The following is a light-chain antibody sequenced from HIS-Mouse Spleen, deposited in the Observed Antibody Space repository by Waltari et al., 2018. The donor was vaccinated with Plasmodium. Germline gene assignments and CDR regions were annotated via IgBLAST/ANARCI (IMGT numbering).Light chain of an antibody. V-gene: IGLV6-57*04. Sequence: MLTQPHSVSESPGKTVTISCTRSSGSIASNYVQWYQQRPGSAPTTVIYEDNQRPSGVPDRFSGSIDSSSNSASLTISGLKTEDEADYYCQSYDSSNHVVFGGGTKLTVL. CDR1: SGSIASNY. CDR3: QSYDSSNHVV. CDR2: EDN. J-gene: IGLJ2*01.